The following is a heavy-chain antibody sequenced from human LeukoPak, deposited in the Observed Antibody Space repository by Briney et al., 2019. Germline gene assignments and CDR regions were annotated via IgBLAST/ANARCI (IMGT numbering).Heavy chain of an antibody. CDR2: IKQDGSEK. CDR3: ARDGSGYYYYYMDV. Sequence: TGGSLRLSCAASGSTFSSYWMSWVRQAPGKGLEWVANIKQDGSEKYYVDSVKGRFTISRDNAKNSLYLQMNSLRAEDTAVYYCARDGSGYYYYYMDVWGKGTTVTVSS. J-gene: IGHJ6*03. D-gene: IGHD1-1*01. V-gene: IGHV3-7*01. CDR1: GSTFSSYW.